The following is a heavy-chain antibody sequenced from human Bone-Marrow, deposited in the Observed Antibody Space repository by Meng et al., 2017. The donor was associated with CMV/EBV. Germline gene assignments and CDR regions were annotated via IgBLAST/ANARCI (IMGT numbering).Heavy chain of an antibody. CDR2: IHYSRGT. CDR3: ARVVVGTYVFKI. D-gene: IGHD3-10*02. V-gene: IGHV4-34*01. J-gene: IGHJ3*02. CDR1: GGSFSGYY. Sequence: ESLKISCAVFGGSFSGYYWSWVRQPPGKGLEWIGEIHYSRGTSYNPSLKSRVTISLDTSKYYFLLRLKSFISEDTAVYFCARVVVGTYVFKIWGQGTMVT.